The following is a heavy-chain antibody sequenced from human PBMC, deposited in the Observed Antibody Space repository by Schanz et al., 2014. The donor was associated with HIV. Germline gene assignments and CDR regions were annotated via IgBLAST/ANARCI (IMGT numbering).Heavy chain of an antibody. V-gene: IGHV3-30*18. Sequence: QVQLVESGGGVVQPGRSLRLSCAASGFTFSSYGMHWVRQAPGKGLEWVAVISYDGSNKYYADSVKGRFTISRGISKNTLYLQMSSLRAEDTAVYYCAKEEQQLGGVGGYHFDYWGQGTLVTVSS. D-gene: IGHD6-13*01. J-gene: IGHJ4*02. CDR1: GFTFSSYG. CDR2: ISYDGSNK. CDR3: AKEEQQLGGVGGYHFDY.